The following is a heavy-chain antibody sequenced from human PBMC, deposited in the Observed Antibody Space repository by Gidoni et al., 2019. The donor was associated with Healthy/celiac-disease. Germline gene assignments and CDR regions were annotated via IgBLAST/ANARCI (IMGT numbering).Heavy chain of an antibody. CDR1: GFTVSSNY. J-gene: IGHJ4*02. CDR2: IYSGGST. Sequence: EVQLVESGGGLVQPGGSLRLSCAASGFTVSSNYMSWVRQPPGKGLEWVSVIYSGGSTYYADSVKGRFTISRDNSKNTLYLQMNSLRAEDTAVYYCARVRRYYDSSGYPTYYFDYWGQGTLVTVSS. V-gene: IGHV3-66*01. D-gene: IGHD3-22*01. CDR3: ARVRRYYDSSGYPTYYFDY.